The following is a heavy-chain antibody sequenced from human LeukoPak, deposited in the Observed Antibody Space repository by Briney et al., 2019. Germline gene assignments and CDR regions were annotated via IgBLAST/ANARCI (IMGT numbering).Heavy chain of an antibody. CDR1: GGSFSGYY. Sequence: SETLSLTCAVYGGSFSGYYWSWIRQPPGKGLEWIGEINHSGSTNYNPSLKSRVTISVDTCKNQFSLKLSSVTAADTAVYYCARGRKGFIAAAGTRWYFDLWGRGTLVTVSS. CDR2: INHSGST. J-gene: IGHJ2*01. V-gene: IGHV4-34*01. D-gene: IGHD6-13*01. CDR3: ARGRKGFIAAAGTRWYFDL.